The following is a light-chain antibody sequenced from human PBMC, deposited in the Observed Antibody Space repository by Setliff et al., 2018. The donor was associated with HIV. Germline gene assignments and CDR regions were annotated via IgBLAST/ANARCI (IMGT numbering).Light chain of an antibody. CDR3: SSYTSSSLYV. J-gene: IGLJ1*01. Sequence: QSALTQPASVSGSPGQSIPISCTGTSSDVGSYNYVSWYQQHPGKAPKLMIYEVSNRPSGVSNRFSGSKSGNTAPLTISGLQAEDEADYYCSSYTSSSLYVFGTGTKVTVL. CDR2: EVS. V-gene: IGLV2-14*01. CDR1: SSDVGSYNY.